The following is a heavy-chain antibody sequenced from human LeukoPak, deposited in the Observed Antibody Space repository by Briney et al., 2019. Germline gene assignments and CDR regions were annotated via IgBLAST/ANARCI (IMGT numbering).Heavy chain of an antibody. CDR1: GFTFSSYA. CDR2: ISYDGSNK. J-gene: IGHJ4*02. V-gene: IGHV3-30-3*01. D-gene: IGHD3-22*01. CDR3: ARQKGYYYDTSGYYGY. Sequence: GGSLRLSCAGSGFTFSSYAMHWVRQAPGKGLEWVAVISYDGSNKYYADSVKGRFTTSRDNSRNTLYLQMNSLRAEDTAVYYCARQKGYYYDTSGYYGYWGQGTLVTASS.